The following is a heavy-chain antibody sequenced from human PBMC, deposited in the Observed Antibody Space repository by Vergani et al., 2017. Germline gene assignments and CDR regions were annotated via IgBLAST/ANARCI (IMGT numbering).Heavy chain of an antibody. CDR3: ARGTTVITFGGVIVMGRSYWYFDL. V-gene: IGHV4-34*01. J-gene: IGHJ2*01. D-gene: IGHD3-16*02. CDR1: GGSFSGYY. CDR2: INPSGST. Sequence: QVQLQQWGAGLLKPSETLSLTFAVYGGSFSGYYWSWIRQPPGKGLEWIGEINPSGSTNYNPSLKSRVIMSVDTSKNQFSLKLSSVTAADTAVYYCARGTTVITFGGVIVMGRSYWYFDLWGRGTLVTVSS.